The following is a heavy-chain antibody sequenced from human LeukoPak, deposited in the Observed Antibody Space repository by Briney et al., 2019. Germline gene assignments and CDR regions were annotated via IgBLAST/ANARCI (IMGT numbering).Heavy chain of an antibody. CDR2: IWYDGSNK. J-gene: IGHJ4*02. Sequence: GGSLRLSCAASGFTFSSYGMHWVRQAPGKELEWVTVIWYDGSNKYYADSVKGRFTISRDNSKNTLYLQMNSLRAEDTAVYFCARHEHSNHGFGHWGQGTLVTVSS. CDR1: GFTFSSYG. D-gene: IGHD4-11*01. V-gene: IGHV3-33*01. CDR3: ARHEHSNHGFGH.